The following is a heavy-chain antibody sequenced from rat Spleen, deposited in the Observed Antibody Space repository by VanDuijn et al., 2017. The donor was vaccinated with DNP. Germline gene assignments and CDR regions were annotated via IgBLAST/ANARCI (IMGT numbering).Heavy chain of an antibody. Sequence: QVQLKESGPGLVQPSQTLSLTCTVSGFSLTSYHVHWVRQPPEKGLEWMGRIQNSGVTNYNSALASRLSINRDTSKSQVFLKMNSLQTEDTAIYFCTRDDRGPYYWGQGVMVTVSS. CDR3: TRDDRGPYY. CDR1: GFSLTSYH. D-gene: IGHD1-7*01. V-gene: IGHV2-27*01. CDR2: IQNSGVT. J-gene: IGHJ2*01.